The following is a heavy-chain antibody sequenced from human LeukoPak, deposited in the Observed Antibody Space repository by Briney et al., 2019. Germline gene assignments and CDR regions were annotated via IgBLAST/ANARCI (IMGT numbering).Heavy chain of an antibody. CDR1: GFTFSDYY. V-gene: IGHV3-11*01. J-gene: IGHJ4*02. Sequence: GGSLRLSCAASGFTFSDYYMSWIRQAPGKGLEWVSYISSSGSTIYYADSVKGRFTISRDNAKNSLYLQMNSLRAEDTAVYYCTRESHDSSGYSFDYWGQGTLVTVSS. CDR3: TRESHDSSGYSFDY. D-gene: IGHD3-22*01. CDR2: ISSSGSTI.